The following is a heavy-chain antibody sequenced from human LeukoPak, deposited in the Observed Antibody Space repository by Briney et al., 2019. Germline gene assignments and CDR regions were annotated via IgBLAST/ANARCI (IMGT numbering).Heavy chain of an antibody. CDR2: ISYDGSNK. CDR3: ASSGSYRFDY. D-gene: IGHD1-26*01. J-gene: IGHJ4*02. V-gene: IGHV3-30-3*01. CDR1: GFTFSSYA. Sequence: GGSLRLSCAASGFTFSSYAMHWVRQAPGKGLEWVAVISYDGSNKYYADSVKGRITISRDNSKNTLYLQMNSLRAEDTAVHYCASSGSYRFDYWGQGTLVTVSS.